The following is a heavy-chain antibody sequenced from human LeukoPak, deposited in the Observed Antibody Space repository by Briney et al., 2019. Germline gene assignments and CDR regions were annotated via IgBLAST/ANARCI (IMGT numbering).Heavy chain of an antibody. V-gene: IGHV3-33*06. J-gene: IGHJ4*02. D-gene: IGHD2-8*02. CDR1: GVTFSIYG. CDR2: IWYDGSNK. CDR3: AKEGGCTGGTCYLDY. Sequence: GGSLRLSCAASGVTFSIYGMNWVREAPGKGLERGAVIWYDGSNKYYADSVKGRFTISRDNSKTTLYLQMNTLRAADTAVYYCAKEGGCTGGTCYLDYWGQGTLVTVSS.